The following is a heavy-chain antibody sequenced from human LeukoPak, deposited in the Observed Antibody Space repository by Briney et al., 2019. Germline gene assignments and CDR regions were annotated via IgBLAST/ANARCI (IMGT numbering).Heavy chain of an antibody. CDR2: ISWNSGSI. D-gene: IGHD5-18*01. J-gene: IGHJ6*03. V-gene: IGHV3-9*01. CDR3: ARDPPAYSSYYYYYMDV. CDR1: GFTFDDYA. Sequence: PGGSLRLSCAASGFTFDDYAMHWVRQAPGKGLEWVSGISWNSGSIGYADSVKGRFTISRDNSKNTLYLQMNSLRAEDTAVYYCARDPPAYSSYYYYYMDVWGKGTTVTVSS.